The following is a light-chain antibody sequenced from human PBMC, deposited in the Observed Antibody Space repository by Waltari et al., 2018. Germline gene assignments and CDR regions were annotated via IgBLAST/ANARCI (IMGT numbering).Light chain of an antibody. V-gene: IGKV3-20*01. CDR3: QQYGGPPWT. Sequence: EIVLTQSPGTLSLSPGERATLSCRASQTVSSNDLAWFQQKSGQAPKLLIFGASTRATGIPDRFSGSGSGTDFTLTISRLEPEDFAVYYCQQYGGPPWTFGQGSKVEIK. CDR2: GAS. CDR1: QTVSSND. J-gene: IGKJ1*01.